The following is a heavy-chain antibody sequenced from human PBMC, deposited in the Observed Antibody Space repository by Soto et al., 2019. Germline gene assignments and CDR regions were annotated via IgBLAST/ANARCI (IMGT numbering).Heavy chain of an antibody. CDR2: IYWDDAK. V-gene: IGHV2-5*02. CDR1: GFSFSTRGVG. D-gene: IGHD3-16*01. CDR3: AHKGGGDRILDY. Sequence: QITLKESGPTLVKPTQTLTLTCNFSGFSFSTRGVGVGWIRQPPGKALEWLTLIYWDDAKEYSPSLRSRITITKDTSKNHVVLTMTDMAPVDTATYYCAHKGGGDRILDYWGQGTLVTVSS. J-gene: IGHJ4*02.